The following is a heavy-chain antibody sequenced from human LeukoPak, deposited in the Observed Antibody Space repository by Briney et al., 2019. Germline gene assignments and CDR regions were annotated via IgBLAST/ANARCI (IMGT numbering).Heavy chain of an antibody. CDR1: GFTFGDYA. CDR3: TRHVGGSGWYLTGWFDP. Sequence: PGRSLRLSCTPSGFTFGDYAMSWFRQAPGKGLEWVGFIRVQAYGGTTEYAASVKGKFTISRDDSKSIAYLQMNSLKTEDTAVYYCTRHVGGSGWYLTGWFDPWGQGTLVTVSS. J-gene: IGHJ5*02. CDR2: IRVQAYGGTT. V-gene: IGHV3-49*03. D-gene: IGHD6-19*01.